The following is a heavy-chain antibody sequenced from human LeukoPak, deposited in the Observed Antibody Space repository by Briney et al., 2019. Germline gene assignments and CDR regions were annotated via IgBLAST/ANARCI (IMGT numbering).Heavy chain of an antibody. J-gene: IGHJ5*02. V-gene: IGHV3-9*01. Sequence: PGGSLRLSCAASGFTFDDYAMHWVRQAPGKGLEWVSGISWNSGSIGYADSVKGRFTISRDNAKNSLYLQMNSLRAEDTALYYCAKATGYYYGSGSQFDPWGQGTLVTVSS. CDR2: ISWNSGSI. D-gene: IGHD3-10*01. CDR3: AKATGYYYGSGSQFDP. CDR1: GFTFDDYA.